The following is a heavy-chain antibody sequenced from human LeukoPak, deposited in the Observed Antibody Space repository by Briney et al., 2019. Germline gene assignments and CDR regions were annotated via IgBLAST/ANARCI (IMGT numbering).Heavy chain of an antibody. CDR2: ISGSGSST. CDR3: AKADGSYKTLIDY. V-gene: IGHV3-23*01. J-gene: IGHJ4*02. Sequence: PGGSLRLPCAASGFTFSICAMNWVRQAPGKGLEWVSGISGSGSSTYYADSVKGRFTISRDSSKNTVYLQMNSLRAEDSAIYYCAKADGSYKTLIDYWGQGTLVTVSS. D-gene: IGHD3-10*01. CDR1: GFTFSICA.